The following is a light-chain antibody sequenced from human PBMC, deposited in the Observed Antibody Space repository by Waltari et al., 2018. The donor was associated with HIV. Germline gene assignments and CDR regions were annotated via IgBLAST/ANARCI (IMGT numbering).Light chain of an antibody. CDR1: QNIGNS. CDR2: DAS. J-gene: IGKJ5*01. Sequence: EVVLTQSPSTLASSQGDSATLSCRPSQNIGNSLAWYQQKPGQAPRLLIYDASTRASGIPARFSGSGSGTDFTLTISSREPEDVAVYYCQQRSNWPPVTFGQGTRLEI. CDR3: QQRSNWPPVT. V-gene: IGKV3-11*01.